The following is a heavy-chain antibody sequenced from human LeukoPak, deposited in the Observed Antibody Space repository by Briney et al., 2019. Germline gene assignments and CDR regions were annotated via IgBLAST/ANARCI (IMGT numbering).Heavy chain of an antibody. CDR2: ISHDGSSK. CDR3: ARVDWEGSGTYYFDS. CDR1: GFTFSNHG. D-gene: IGHD1-26*01. V-gene: IGHV3-30-3*01. Sequence: PAGGSLRLSCAASGFTFSNHGMHWVRQAPGKGLEWVAVISHDGSSKYYADSVKGRFTISRDNSKNTLFLQMDSLATEDTAVYFCARVDWEGSGTYYFDSWGQGTLVTVSS. J-gene: IGHJ4*02.